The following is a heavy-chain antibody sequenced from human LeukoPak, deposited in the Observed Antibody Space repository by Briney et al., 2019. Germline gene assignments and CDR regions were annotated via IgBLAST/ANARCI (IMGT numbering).Heavy chain of an antibody. J-gene: IGHJ4*02. D-gene: IGHD6-19*01. CDR1: GYTFTSYG. Sequence: ASVKVSCKASGYTFTSYGISWVRQAPGQGLEWMGWISAYNGNTNYAQKLQGRVTMTTDTSTSTAYMELRSLRSDETAVYYCARDPSSGWFTPPGVCDYWGQGTLVTVSS. V-gene: IGHV1-18*01. CDR2: ISAYNGNT. CDR3: ARDPSSGWFTPPGVCDY.